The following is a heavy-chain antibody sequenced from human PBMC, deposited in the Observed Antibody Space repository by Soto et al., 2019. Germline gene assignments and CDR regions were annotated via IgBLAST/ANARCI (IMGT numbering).Heavy chain of an antibody. Sequence: GASVKVSCKASGYTFTSYYMHWVRQAPGQGLEWMGIINPSGGSTSYAQKFQGRVTMTRDTSTSTVYMELSSLRSEDTAVYYCARDPSGREGYSNSPTVSGMDVWGQGTTVTVSS. CDR1: GYTFTSYY. CDR2: INPSGGST. V-gene: IGHV1-46*01. D-gene: IGHD4-4*01. CDR3: ARDPSGREGYSNSPTVSGMDV. J-gene: IGHJ6*02.